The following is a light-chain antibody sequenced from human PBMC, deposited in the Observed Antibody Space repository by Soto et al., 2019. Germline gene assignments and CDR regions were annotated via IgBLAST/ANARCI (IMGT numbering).Light chain of an antibody. CDR3: QSYDSSLSVV. V-gene: IGLV1-40*01. J-gene: IGLJ3*02. CDR2: DNS. CDR1: SSNIGAGYD. Sequence: QSVLTQPPSVSGAPGQRVTISCTGNSSNIGAGYDVHWYQQLPGTAPKLLIYDNSTRPSGVPDRFSGSRSGTSVSLVITGLQAEDEAYYYCQSYDSSLSVVFGGGTKVTVL.